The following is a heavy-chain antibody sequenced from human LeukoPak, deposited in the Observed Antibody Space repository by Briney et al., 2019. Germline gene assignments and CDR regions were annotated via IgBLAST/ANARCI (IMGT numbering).Heavy chain of an antibody. D-gene: IGHD2-15*01. CDR3: ARGLEVVVAATFHYGMDV. V-gene: IGHV4-34*01. CDR1: GFSFSGYY. Sequence: PSETLSLTCAVYGFSFSGYYWSWVRQPPGKGLEWIGEINHSGSTNYNPSLKRRVTISVDTSKNQFSLKLSYVTAADTDVYYCARGLEVVVAATFHYGMDVWGKGTTVTVSS. J-gene: IGHJ6*04. CDR2: INHSGST.